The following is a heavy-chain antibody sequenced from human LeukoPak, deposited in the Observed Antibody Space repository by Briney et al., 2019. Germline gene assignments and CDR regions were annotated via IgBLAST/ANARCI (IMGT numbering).Heavy chain of an antibody. D-gene: IGHD3-10*01. CDR1: GYSFTGYY. CDR2: IKPSTGDT. V-gene: IGHV1-2*02. Sequence: GASVKVSCQASGYSFTGYYVHWVRQAPGQGFEWMGWIKPSTGDTKYAQKFQGRVTMTRDTPISTAYMELSRLRSDDTAVYYCARDPTTYYGGPHTYYYMDVWGKGTTVTVSS. CDR3: ARDPTTYYGGPHTYYYMDV. J-gene: IGHJ6*03.